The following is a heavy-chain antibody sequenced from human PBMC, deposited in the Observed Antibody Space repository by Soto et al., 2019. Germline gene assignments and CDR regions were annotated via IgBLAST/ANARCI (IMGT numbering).Heavy chain of an antibody. CDR2: FHYSGRT. D-gene: IGHD2-2*01. V-gene: IGHV4-39*01. CDR3: ARLAGYCSGTSCYGYYGMDV. CDR1: GGSISSTSYY. Sequence: ETLSLTCTVSGGSISSTSYYWGWIRQPPGKGLDWIGTFHYSGRTYYSPSLESRVTISVDTSKNQFSLKVSSVTAADTAVFYCARLAGYCSGTSCYGYYGMDVWGQGTTVTVSS. J-gene: IGHJ6*02.